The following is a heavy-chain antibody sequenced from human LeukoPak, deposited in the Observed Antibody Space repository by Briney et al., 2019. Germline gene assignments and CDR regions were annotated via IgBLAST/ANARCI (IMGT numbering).Heavy chain of an antibody. CDR1: GFTFSSFE. J-gene: IGHJ4*02. CDR2: ISSSGGTT. V-gene: IGHV3-48*03. CDR3: AAHGGNWRY. Sequence: GGSLRLSCAASGFTFSSFEMNWVRQAPGKGLEWVSYISSSGGTTYYADSVKGRFTISRDNAKNSLYLQMNSLRAEDTAVYYCAAHGGNWRYWGQGTLVTAPS. D-gene: IGHD4-23*01.